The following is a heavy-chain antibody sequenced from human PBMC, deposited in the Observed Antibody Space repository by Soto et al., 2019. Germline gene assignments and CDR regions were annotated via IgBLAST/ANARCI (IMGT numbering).Heavy chain of an antibody. CDR2: IYYSGST. V-gene: IGHV4-39*01. J-gene: IGHJ5*02. D-gene: IGHD6-13*01. CDR1: GGSISSSSYY. Sequence: QLQLQESGPGLVKPSETLSLTCTVSGGSISSSSYYWGWIRQPPGKGLEWIGSIYYSGSTYYNPSLKSRVTISVDTSKTQFSLKLSSVTAADTAVYYCASSGYSSSWGWFDPWGQGTLVTVSS. CDR3: ASSGYSSSWGWFDP.